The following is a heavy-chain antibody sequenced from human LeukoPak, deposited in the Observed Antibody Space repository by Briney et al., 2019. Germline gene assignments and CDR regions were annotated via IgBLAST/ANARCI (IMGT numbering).Heavy chain of an antibody. D-gene: IGHD1-7*01. CDR2: ISYDGSDR. Sequence: GGSLRLSCAASGFTFSSYAMSWVRQAPGKGLDWVALISYDGSDRYYADSVKGRFTISRDNSKNTLYLQMNSLRPEDTAVYYCAKVRVVFNWNYAYYFDYWGQGTLVTVSS. V-gene: IGHV3-30*18. J-gene: IGHJ4*02. CDR1: GFTFSSYA. CDR3: AKVRVVFNWNYAYYFDY.